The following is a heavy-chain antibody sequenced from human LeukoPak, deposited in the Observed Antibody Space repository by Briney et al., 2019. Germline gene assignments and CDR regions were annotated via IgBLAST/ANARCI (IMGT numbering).Heavy chain of an antibody. Sequence: ASVKVSCKASGYTFTSYYMHWVRQAPGQGLEWMGIINPSGGSTSYAQKFQGRVTMTRDTSTSTVYMELSSLRSEDTAVYYCARSGVRYDSSGAFDYWGQGTLVTVSS. CDR3: ARSGVRYDSSGAFDY. J-gene: IGHJ4*02. CDR2: INPSGGST. D-gene: IGHD3-22*01. CDR1: GYTFTSYY. V-gene: IGHV1-46*01.